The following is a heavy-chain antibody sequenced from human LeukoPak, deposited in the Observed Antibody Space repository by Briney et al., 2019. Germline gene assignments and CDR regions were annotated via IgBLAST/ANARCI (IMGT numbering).Heavy chain of an antibody. D-gene: IGHD3-3*01. Sequence: ETLSLTCSVSGGSISRSSYYWGWIRQPPGKGLEWIGSIYYSGSTYYNPSLKSRVTISVDTSKNQFSLKLSSVTAADTAVYYCARGGYVLRFLEWLLFSDQWGQGTLVTVSS. J-gene: IGHJ4*02. CDR1: GGSISRSSYY. V-gene: IGHV4-39*01. CDR2: IYYSGST. CDR3: ARGGYVLRFLEWLLFSDQ.